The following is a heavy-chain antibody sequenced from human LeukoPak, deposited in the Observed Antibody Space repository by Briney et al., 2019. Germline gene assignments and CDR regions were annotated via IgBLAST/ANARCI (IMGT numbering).Heavy chain of an antibody. D-gene: IGHD6-19*01. J-gene: IGHJ4*02. CDR3: AREATWGQWYFDH. CDR1: GLTFSSHG. CDR2: IAADGGVK. V-gene: IGHV3-30*03. Sequence: GRSLRLSCEASGLTFSSHGMDWVRQAPGKGLEWVAVIAADGGVKHYADSVKGRFTLSRDNSKNTLYLQMNSLSVEDTAIYYCAREATWGQWYFDHWGQGTPVTVSS.